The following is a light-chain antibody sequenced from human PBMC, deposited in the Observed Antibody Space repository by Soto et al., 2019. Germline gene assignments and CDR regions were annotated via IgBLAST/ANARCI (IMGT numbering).Light chain of an antibody. V-gene: IGKV1-39*01. CDR3: QQSYSPLRT. CDR2: AAS. J-gene: IGKJ4*01. CDR1: QSISSF. Sequence: DIQMTQSPSSLSASVGDRVTITCRASQSISSFVNWYQQKPGKAPNLLIYAASRLQSGVPSRLSGSGAGTDFTLTISSLQPEDFAIYYCQQSYSPLRTFGGGTKVEVK.